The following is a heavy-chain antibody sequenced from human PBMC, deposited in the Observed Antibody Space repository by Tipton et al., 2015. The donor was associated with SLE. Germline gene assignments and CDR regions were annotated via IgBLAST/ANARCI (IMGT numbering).Heavy chain of an antibody. CDR3: ARDLSGYYFDY. CDR1: GFTVSSNY. CDR2: ISSSSSTI. V-gene: IGHV3-48*04. D-gene: IGHD3-22*01. J-gene: IGHJ4*02. Sequence: GSLRLSCAASGFTVSSNYMSWVRQAPGKGLEWVSYISSSSSTIYYADSVKGRFTISRDNAKNSLYLQMNSLRAEDTAVYYCARDLSGYYFDYWGQGTLVTVSS.